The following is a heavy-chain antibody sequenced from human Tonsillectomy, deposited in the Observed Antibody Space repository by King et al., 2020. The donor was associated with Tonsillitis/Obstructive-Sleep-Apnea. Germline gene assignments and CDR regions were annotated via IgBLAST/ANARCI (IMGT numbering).Heavy chain of an antibody. CDR2: IYYSGST. CDR1: GGSISSGGYY. CDR3: AGLVIVVVNAGRWAPPADDWFDP. J-gene: IGHJ5*02. Sequence: VQLQESGPGLVKPSQTLSLTCTVSGGSISSGGYYWSWIRQHPGKGLEWIGYIYYSGSTYYNPSLKSRVTISVDTSKNRFSLKPSSVTAADTAVYYCAGLVIVVVNAGRWAPPADDWFDPWGQGTLVTVSS. D-gene: IGHD2-2*01. V-gene: IGHV4-31*03.